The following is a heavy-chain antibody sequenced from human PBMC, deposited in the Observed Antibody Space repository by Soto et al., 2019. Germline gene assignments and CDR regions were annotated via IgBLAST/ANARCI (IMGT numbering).Heavy chain of an antibody. J-gene: IGHJ6*03. V-gene: IGHV3-21*01. CDR1: GFTFSSYS. CDR2: ISSSSSYI. D-gene: IGHD2-2*01. Sequence: GGSLRLSCAASGFTFSSYSMNWVRQAPGKGLEWVSSISSSSSYIYYADSVKGRFTISRDNAKNSLYLQMNSPRAEDTAVYYCARDEHIVVVPAAINYYYYYMDVWGKGTTVTVSS. CDR3: ARDEHIVVVPAAINYYYYYMDV.